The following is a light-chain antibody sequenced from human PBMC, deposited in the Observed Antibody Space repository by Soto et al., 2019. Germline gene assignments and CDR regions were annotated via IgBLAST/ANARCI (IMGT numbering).Light chain of an antibody. CDR2: KAS. CDR3: QQYNSYPWT. J-gene: IGKJ1*01. CDR1: QSVSGW. V-gene: IGKV1-5*03. Sequence: DIEMTKSPSTLSASVGDTVTVTCRASQSVSGWLAWYQQKPGEAPKLLIYKASSLESGVPSRFSGSGSGTEFTLTISSLQPDDFATYYCQQYNSYPWTFGQGTKVDIK.